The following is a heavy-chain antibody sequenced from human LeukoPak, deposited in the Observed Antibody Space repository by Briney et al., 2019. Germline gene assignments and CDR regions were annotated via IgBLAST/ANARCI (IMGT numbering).Heavy chain of an antibody. Sequence: SETLSLTCAVYGGSFSGYYWSWIRQPPGKGLEWIGEINHSGSTNYSPSLKSRVTISADTSQNQFSLKLSSVTAADTAVYYCASRKLGNDYWGQGTLVTVSS. J-gene: IGHJ4*02. CDR3: ASRKLGNDY. CDR2: INHSGST. V-gene: IGHV4-34*01. CDR1: GGSFSGYY. D-gene: IGHD7-27*01.